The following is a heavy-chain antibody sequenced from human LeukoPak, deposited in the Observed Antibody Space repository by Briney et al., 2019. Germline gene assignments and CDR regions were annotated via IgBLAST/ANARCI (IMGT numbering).Heavy chain of an antibody. CDR1: GFTFSSHG. V-gene: IGHV3-21*04. CDR3: ARDVPWYNWNYAGVNWFDP. J-gene: IGHJ5*02. CDR2: ISSSSSYI. Sequence: PGGSLRLSCTASGFTFSSHGMNWVRQAPGKGLEWVSSISSSSSYIYYADSVKGRFTISRDNAKNSLYLQMNSLRSDDTAVYYCARDVPWYNWNYAGVNWFDPWGQGTLVTVSS. D-gene: IGHD1-7*01.